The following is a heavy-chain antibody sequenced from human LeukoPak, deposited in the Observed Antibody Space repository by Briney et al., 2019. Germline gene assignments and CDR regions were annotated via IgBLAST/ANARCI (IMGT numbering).Heavy chain of an antibody. Sequence: PSETRSLTCAVYGGSFSSYYWSWIRQPPGKGLEWIGEINHSGSTNYNPSLKSRVTISVDTSKNQFSLKLSSVTVADTAVYYCARFIKGVYCGGDCSPPPGGPTNAFDIWGQGTMFTVSS. J-gene: IGHJ3*02. CDR3: ARFIKGVYCGGDCSPPPGGPTNAFDI. CDR1: GGSFSSYY. V-gene: IGHV4-34*01. D-gene: IGHD2-21*01. CDR2: INHSGST.